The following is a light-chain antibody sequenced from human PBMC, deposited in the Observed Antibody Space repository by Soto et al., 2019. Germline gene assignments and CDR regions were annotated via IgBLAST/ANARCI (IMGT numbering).Light chain of an antibody. CDR2: AAS. J-gene: IGKJ5*01. CDR3: QQYGSNPSIT. Sequence: IVLTQSPGTLSLSPGERATLSCRASQSVPSNYVAWYQQKPGQAPRLLIYAASIRTTGIPDRFSGSGSGTDFTLTISRLEPEDFAVYYCQQYGSNPSITFGQGTRLEIK. CDR1: QSVPSNY. V-gene: IGKV3-20*01.